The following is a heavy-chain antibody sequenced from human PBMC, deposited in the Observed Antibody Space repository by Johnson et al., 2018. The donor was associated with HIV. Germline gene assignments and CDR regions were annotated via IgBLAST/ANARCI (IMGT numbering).Heavy chain of an antibody. CDR3: AIGRGEFPRHAFDF. CDR2: IYSGGST. V-gene: IGHV3-66*01. J-gene: IGHJ3*01. Sequence: VQLVESGGGLVQPGGSLRLSCAASGFTFSSYAMHWVRQAPGKGLEWVSVIYSGGSTYYADSVKGRFTISRDSSKNTLYLQMNSLRAGDTAVYYCAIGRGEFPRHAFDFWGQGTMVTVSS. D-gene: IGHD3-10*01. CDR1: GFTFSSYA.